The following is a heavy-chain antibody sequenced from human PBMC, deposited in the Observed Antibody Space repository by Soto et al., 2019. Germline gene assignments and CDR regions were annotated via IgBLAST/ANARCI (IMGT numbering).Heavy chain of an antibody. CDR2: MNPNSGNT. V-gene: IGHV1-8*01. CDR3: ARATYSGSYSNTPYYCYSMDV. CDR1: GYTFTSYD. Sequence: ASVKVSCKASGYTFTSYDINWVRQATGQGLEWMGWMNPNSGNTGYAQKFQGRVTMTRNTSISTAYMELSSLRSEDTAVYYCARATYSGSYSNTPYYCYSMDVWGKGTTVTVSS. D-gene: IGHD3-10*01. J-gene: IGHJ6*03.